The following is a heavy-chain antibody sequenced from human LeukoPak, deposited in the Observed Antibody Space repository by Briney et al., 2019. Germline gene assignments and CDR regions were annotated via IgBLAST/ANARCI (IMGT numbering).Heavy chain of an antibody. J-gene: IGHJ4*02. Sequence: PGGSLRLSCAASGFTVSTHYMTWVRQAPGKGLEWVSVIYSGGSTNYADSVTGRFTISRDNSKNTLYLQMNSLRTEDTAVYYCARLPNYWGQGTLVTVSS. CDR1: GFTVSTHY. CDR2: IYSGGST. V-gene: IGHV3-66*02. CDR3: ARLPNY.